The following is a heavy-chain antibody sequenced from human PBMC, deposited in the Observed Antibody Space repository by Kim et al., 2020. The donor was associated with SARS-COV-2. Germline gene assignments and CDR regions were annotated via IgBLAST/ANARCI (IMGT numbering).Heavy chain of an antibody. CDR2: ITGSGSAT. Sequence: GGSLRLSCVASGFTFNTFAMNWVRQAPGKGLEYVSTITGSGSATYYADSVKGRFTISRDNSKRTLYLQMISLRAEDTAIYYCAARNASSWYSFDYWGQGT. D-gene: IGHD6-13*01. CDR1: GFTFNTFA. V-gene: IGHV3-23*01. J-gene: IGHJ4*02. CDR3: AARNASSWYSFDY.